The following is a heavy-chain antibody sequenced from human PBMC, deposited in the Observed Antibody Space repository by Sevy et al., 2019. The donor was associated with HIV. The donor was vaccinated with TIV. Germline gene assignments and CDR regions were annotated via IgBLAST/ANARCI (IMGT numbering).Heavy chain of an antibody. V-gene: IGHV3-20*04. CDR1: GVTTEDYG. CDR3: VRAFSATYSAYFDY. D-gene: IGHD1-26*01. CDR2: IYWNGGSS. Sequence: GGSLRLSCTGSGVTTEDYGMNWVRQVPGKGLEWVSGIYWNGGSSAYAYSVKGRFTISRDNAKRSLYLQMNSLRVDDTALYYCVRAFSATYSAYFDYWGQGALVTVSS. J-gene: IGHJ4*02.